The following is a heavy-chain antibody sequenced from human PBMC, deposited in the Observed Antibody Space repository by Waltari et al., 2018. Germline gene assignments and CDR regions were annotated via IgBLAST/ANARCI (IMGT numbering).Heavy chain of an antibody. Sequence: QVQLQQSGPALVEPSGTLSLSCVLSDDSINTYHCWSWLRQATGKWLEWIGQVYGSGSTIYNPSVKSRVTISEDNSKNQFSLTLKSVTAADTALYFCARGLSQYGATTGFDYWGQGTRVSVSS. CDR2: VYGSGST. CDR3: ARGLSQYGATTGFDY. D-gene: IGHD3-9*01. CDR1: DDSINTYHC. V-gene: IGHV4-4*02. J-gene: IGHJ4*02.